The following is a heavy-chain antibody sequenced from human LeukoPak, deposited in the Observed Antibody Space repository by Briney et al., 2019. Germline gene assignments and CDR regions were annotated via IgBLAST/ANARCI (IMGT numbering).Heavy chain of an antibody. Sequence: SETLSLTCTVSSGSLSSGSYYWSWIRQPAGKALEWIGRVYTSGRTNYNPSLQSRVTISVDTSKNQFALTLSSVTAADTGVYYCARGVDSSGYQHKGFDSWSQGTLVTVSS. J-gene: IGHJ5*01. D-gene: IGHD3-22*01. CDR2: VYTSGRT. CDR3: ARGVDSSGYQHKGFDS. CDR1: SGSLSSGSYY. V-gene: IGHV4-61*02.